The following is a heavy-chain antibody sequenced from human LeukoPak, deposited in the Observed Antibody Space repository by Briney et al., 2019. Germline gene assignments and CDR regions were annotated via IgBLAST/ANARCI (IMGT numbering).Heavy chain of an antibody. V-gene: IGHV3-74*01. CDR3: AKEFSHYDFWSGFFDP. Sequence: GSLRLSCAASGFTFSSYWMHWVRQAPGKGLVWVSRINSDGSSTSYADSVKGRFTISRDNAKNTLYLQMNSLRAEDTAVYYCAKEFSHYDFWSGFFDPWGQGTLVTVSS. CDR1: GFTFSSYW. CDR2: INSDGSST. D-gene: IGHD3-3*01. J-gene: IGHJ5*02.